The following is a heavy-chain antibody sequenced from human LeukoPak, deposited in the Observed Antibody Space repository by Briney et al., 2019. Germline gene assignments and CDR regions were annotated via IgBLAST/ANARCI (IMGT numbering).Heavy chain of an antibody. CDR2: IYDSGST. CDR1: GGSISSYY. CDR3: ASYPVSGSYYDY. V-gene: IGHV4-59*08. Sequence: SETLSLTCTVSGGSISSYYWSWIRQPPGKGLEWIGYIYDSGSTNHNPSLKSRVTISVDTSKNQFSLKLSSVTAADTAVYYCASYPVSGSYYDYWGQGANATVSS. D-gene: IGHD1-26*01. J-gene: IGHJ4*02.